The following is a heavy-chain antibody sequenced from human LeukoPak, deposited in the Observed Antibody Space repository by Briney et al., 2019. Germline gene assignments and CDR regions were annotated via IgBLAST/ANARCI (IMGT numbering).Heavy chain of an antibody. CDR2: IIPIFGTA. V-gene: IGHV1-69*05. CDR1: GGTFSSYA. Sequence: SVKVSCKASGGTFSSYAISWVRQAPGQGLEWMGGIIPIFGTANYAQKFQGRVTITTDESTSTAYMELSSLRSEDTAVYYCARGWDIAARLHGAFDIWGQGTMVTVSS. CDR3: ARGWDIAARLHGAFDI. D-gene: IGHD6-6*01. J-gene: IGHJ3*02.